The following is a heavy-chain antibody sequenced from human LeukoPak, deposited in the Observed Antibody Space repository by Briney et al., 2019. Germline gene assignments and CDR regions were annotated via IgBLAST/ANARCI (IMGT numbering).Heavy chain of an antibody. V-gene: IGHV4-59*02. CDR3: AREDQLTAHFDY. CDR1: GVSVDSRY. D-gene: IGHD1-1*01. Sequence: NPSETLSLTCSVSGVSVDSRYWSWVRQPPEKGLEWIGYIHYSGATNYNPSLKSRVSISIDTPRNHFSLSLSSVTAADTAVYYCAREDQLTAHFDYWGQGTLVTVSS. CDR2: IHYSGAT. J-gene: IGHJ4*02.